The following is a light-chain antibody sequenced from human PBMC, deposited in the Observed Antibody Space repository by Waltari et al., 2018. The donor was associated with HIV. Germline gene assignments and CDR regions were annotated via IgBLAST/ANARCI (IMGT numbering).Light chain of an antibody. CDR3: QSAAGSGTYG. V-gene: IGLV3-25*03. Sequence: SYDLTQPPSVSVSPGQTATIPCSGDALPKEYVYWHQQKPGQAPGLLIYKDSERVSGIPDRFSGSTSGTEVTLTITGVEAEDEAVYYCQSAAGSGTYGFGAGTKLTVL. CDR1: ALPKEY. CDR2: KDS. J-gene: IGLJ2*01.